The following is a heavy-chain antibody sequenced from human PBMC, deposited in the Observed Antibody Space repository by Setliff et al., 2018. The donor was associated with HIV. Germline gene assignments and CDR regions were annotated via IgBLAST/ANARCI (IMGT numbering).Heavy chain of an antibody. CDR2: IYHSGST. CDR1: GYSISSGYY. Sequence: PSETLSLTCAVSGYSISSGYYWGWIRQPPGKGLEWIGSIYHSGSTYYNPSLKSRVTISVDTSKNQFSLKLSSVTAADTAVYYCARIAGVSSSWPPEYFQHWGQGTLVTVS. D-gene: IGHD6-13*01. V-gene: IGHV4-38-2*01. J-gene: IGHJ1*01. CDR3: ARIAGVSSSWPPEYFQH.